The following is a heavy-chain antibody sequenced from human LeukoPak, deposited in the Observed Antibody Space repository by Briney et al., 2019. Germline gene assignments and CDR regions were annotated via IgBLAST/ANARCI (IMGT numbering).Heavy chain of an antibody. CDR3: ARGPHYYGSGSYPNYYFDY. CDR2: ISSSSSSCI. J-gene: IGHJ4*02. CDR1: GFTFSSYS. D-gene: IGHD3-10*01. V-gene: IGHV3-21*01. Sequence: GSLRLSCAASGFTFSSYSMNWVRQAPGKGLEWVSSISSSSSSCIYYADSVKGRFTISRDNAKNSLYLQMNSLRAEDTAVYYCARGPHYYGSGSYPNYYFDYWGQGTLVTVSS.